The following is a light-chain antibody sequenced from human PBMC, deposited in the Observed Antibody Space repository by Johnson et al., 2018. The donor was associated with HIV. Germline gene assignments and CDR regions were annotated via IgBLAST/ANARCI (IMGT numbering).Light chain of an antibody. Sequence: QSVLTQSPSVSAAAGQKVTISCSGNNSNIGNNYVSWYQELPGTAPKLLIYENNKRPSGIPDRFSGSKSGTSATLVITRLQTGDEADYYCGTWDSSLSAPYVFGTGTKVTVL. CDR1: NSNIGNNY. CDR3: GTWDSSLSAPYV. J-gene: IGLJ1*01. CDR2: ENN. V-gene: IGLV1-51*02.